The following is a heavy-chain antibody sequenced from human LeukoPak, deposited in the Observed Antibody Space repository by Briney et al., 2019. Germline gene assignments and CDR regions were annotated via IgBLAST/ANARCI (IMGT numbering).Heavy chain of an antibody. CDR3: ARFRLSDSSGYDAFDI. J-gene: IGHJ3*02. Sequence: SETLSLTCTVSGGSISSYYWSWLRQPPGKGLVWIGYIYYSGSTNYNPSLKSRVTISVDTSKNQFSLKLSSVTAADTAVYYCARFRLSDSSGYDAFDIWGQGTMVTVSS. CDR2: IYYSGST. V-gene: IGHV4-59*01. D-gene: IGHD3-22*01. CDR1: GGSISSYY.